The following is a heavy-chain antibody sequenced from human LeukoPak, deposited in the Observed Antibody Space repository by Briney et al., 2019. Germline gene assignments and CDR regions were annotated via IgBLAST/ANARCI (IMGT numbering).Heavy chain of an antibody. J-gene: IGHJ4*02. CDR1: GGSISSSSYY. Sequence: PSETLSLTCTVSGGSISSSSYYWGWIRQPPGKGLEWIGSIYYSGSTNYNPSLKRRVTISVDTSKNQFSLKLSSVTAADTAVYYCARIYSGIYYGVGALHFDYRGQGTLVTVSS. CDR3: ARIYSGIYYGVGALHFDY. CDR2: IYYSGST. D-gene: IGHD1-26*01. V-gene: IGHV4-39*07.